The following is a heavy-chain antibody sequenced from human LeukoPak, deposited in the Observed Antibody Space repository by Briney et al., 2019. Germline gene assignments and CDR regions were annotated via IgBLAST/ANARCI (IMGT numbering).Heavy chain of an antibody. Sequence: SQTLSLTCTVSGGSISSGSYYWSWIRQPAGKGLEWIGRIYTSGSTNYNPSLKSRVTISVDTSKNQFSLKLSSVTAADTAVYYCARALEGYCSSTSCYAVNWFDPWGQGTLVTVSS. CDR3: ARALEGYCSSTSCYAVNWFDP. CDR2: IYTSGST. J-gene: IGHJ5*02. CDR1: GGSISSGSYY. V-gene: IGHV4-61*02. D-gene: IGHD2-2*01.